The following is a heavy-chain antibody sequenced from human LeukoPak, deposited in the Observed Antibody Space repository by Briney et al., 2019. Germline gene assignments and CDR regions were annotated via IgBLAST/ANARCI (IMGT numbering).Heavy chain of an antibody. J-gene: IGHJ4*02. D-gene: IGHD2-21*02. V-gene: IGHV3-21*01. CDR2: ISSSSSYI. CDR1: GFTFSSYS. CDR3: ARCAGGDCSGTY. Sequence: GGSLRLSCAASGFTFSSYSMNWVRQAPGKGLEWVSSISSSSSYIYYADSVKGRFTISRDNAKNSLYLQMNSLRAEDTALYYCARCAGGDCSGTYWGQGTLVTAPS.